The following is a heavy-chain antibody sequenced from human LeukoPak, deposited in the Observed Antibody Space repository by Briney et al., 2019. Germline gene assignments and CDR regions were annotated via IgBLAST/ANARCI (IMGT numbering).Heavy chain of an antibody. D-gene: IGHD6-6*01. CDR2: INPSGGST. V-gene: IGHV1-46*01. CDR3: ARVYSSSSPFAY. CDR1: GYTFTSYY. J-gene: IGHJ4*02. Sequence: ASVKVSCKASGYTFTSYYMRWVRQAPGQGLEWMGIINPSGGSTIYAQKFQGRVTRTRDTSTSTVYMELSSLRSEDTAVYYCARVYSSSSPFAYWGQGTLVTVSS.